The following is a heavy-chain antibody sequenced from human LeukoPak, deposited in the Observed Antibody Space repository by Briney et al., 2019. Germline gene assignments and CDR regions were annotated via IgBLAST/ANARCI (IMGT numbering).Heavy chain of an antibody. J-gene: IGHJ4*02. CDR3: ARDKEAYGSGSLLDY. V-gene: IGHV3-30-3*01. CDR1: GSTFSSYA. Sequence: PGGSLRLSCAASGSTFSSYAMSWVRQAPGKGLEWVAVISYDGSNKYYADSVKGRFTISRDNSKNTLYLQMNSLRAEDTAVYYCARDKEAYGSGSLLDYWGQGTLVTVSS. D-gene: IGHD3-10*01. CDR2: ISYDGSNK.